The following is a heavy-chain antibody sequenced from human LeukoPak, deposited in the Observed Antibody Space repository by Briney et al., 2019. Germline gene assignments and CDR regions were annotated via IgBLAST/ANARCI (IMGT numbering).Heavy chain of an antibody. V-gene: IGHV3-15*01. CDR1: GFTFSGDW. CDR2: IKSKTNGETE. Sequence: PGRSLRLSCAASGFTFSGDWMSWVRQAPGKGLEWVGRIKSKTNGETEDYGAAVKGRFNISRDDTKNTVFLQMNSMKTEDTAVYYCSTAYGGSGADWGQGTLVTVPS. CDR3: STAYGGSGAD. J-gene: IGHJ4*02. D-gene: IGHD3-10*01.